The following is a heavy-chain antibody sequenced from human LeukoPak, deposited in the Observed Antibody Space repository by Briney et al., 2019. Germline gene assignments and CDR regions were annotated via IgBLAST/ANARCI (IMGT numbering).Heavy chain of an antibody. CDR1: GYTLATHD. Sequence: ASVKVSCKASGYTLATHDINWVRQATGQGLEWMGWMSPNSGITGYAQKFQGRVTMTRNTAISTAYMELSSLRSEDTAVYYCVRTPPNWGADYWGQGTLVTVSS. V-gene: IGHV1-8*01. CDR3: VRTPPNWGADY. J-gene: IGHJ4*02. CDR2: MSPNSGIT. D-gene: IGHD7-27*01.